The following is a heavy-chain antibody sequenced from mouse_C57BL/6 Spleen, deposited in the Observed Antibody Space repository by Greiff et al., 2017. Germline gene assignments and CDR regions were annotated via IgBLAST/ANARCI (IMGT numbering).Heavy chain of an antibody. J-gene: IGHJ2*01. V-gene: IGHV1-81*01. Sequence: VKLQQSGAELARPGASVKLSCKASGYTFTSYGISWVKQRTGQGLEWIGEIYPISGNTYYNEKFKGKATLTADKSSSTAYMGRRSLTSEDSAVYFGAREGVYYGSSSPFDYWGQGTTLTVSS. CDR3: AREGVYYGSSSPFDY. D-gene: IGHD1-1*01. CDR1: GYTFTSYG. CDR2: IYPISGNT.